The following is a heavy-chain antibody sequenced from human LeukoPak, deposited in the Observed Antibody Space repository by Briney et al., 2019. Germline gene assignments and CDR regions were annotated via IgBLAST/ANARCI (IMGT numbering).Heavy chain of an antibody. CDR3: ARNWATDYSFDY. V-gene: IGHV4-39*07. CDR1: GGSISSSSYY. J-gene: IGHJ4*02. CDR2: IYYSGST. Sequence: SETLSLTCTVSGGSISSSSYYWGWIRQPPGKGLEWIGSIYYSGSTYYNPSLKSRVTISVDTSKNQFSLKLSSVTAADTAVYYCARNWATDYSFDYWGQGTLATVSS. D-gene: IGHD4-11*01.